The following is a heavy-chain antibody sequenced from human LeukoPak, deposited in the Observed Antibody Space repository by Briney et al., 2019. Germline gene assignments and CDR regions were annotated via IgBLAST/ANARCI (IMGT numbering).Heavy chain of an antibody. Sequence: GGSQSLSCAASGLIFSRYWLTCVRHAGGGWREWVGNINQDGSVKYYVDSVKGRFTISKDNAQNSLYLEMDSLRAEDTAGYYCARIGYGSSSLDYWGEGTLVTVSS. V-gene: IGHV3-7*01. J-gene: IGHJ4*02. CDR1: GLIFSRYW. CDR3: ARIGYGSSSLDY. CDR2: INQDGSVK. D-gene: IGHD6-13*01.